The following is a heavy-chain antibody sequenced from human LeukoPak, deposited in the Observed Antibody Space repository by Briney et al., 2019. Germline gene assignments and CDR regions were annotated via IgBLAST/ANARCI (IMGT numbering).Heavy chain of an antibody. J-gene: IGHJ4*02. CDR1: LNTYA. CDR3: ARDDYGGNPGAFDY. D-gene: IGHD4-23*01. CDR2: FIPFLGIA. Sequence: LNTYAINGVRQAPGQGLEWMGKFIPFLGIADYAQNFQGRVTITADKSTSTAYMELSSLRSEDTAVYYCARDDYGGNPGAFDYWGQGTLVTVSS. V-gene: IGHV1-69*04.